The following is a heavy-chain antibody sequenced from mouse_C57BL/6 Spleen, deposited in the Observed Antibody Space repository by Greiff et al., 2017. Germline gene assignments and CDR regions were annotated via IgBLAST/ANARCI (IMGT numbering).Heavy chain of an antibody. CDR3: ARRFTTVVATPYYYAMDY. CDR2: ILPGSGST. V-gene: IGHV1-9*01. D-gene: IGHD1-1*01. J-gene: IGHJ4*01. Sequence: QVQLQQSGAELMKPGASVKLSCKATGYTFTGYWTEWVKQRPGHGLEWIGEILPGSGSTNYNEKFKGKATFTADTSSNTAYMQLSSLTTEDSAIYYCARRFTTVVATPYYYAMDYWGQGTSVTVSS. CDR1: GYTFTGYW.